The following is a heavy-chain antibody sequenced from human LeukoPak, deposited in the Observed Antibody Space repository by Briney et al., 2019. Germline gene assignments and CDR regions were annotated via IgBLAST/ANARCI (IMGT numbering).Heavy chain of an antibody. CDR3: ARRSVGSGYFDY. CDR2: IYYSGST. V-gene: IGHV4-59*08. J-gene: IGHJ4*02. Sequence: PSETLSLTCTVSGGSISSYYWSWIRQPPGKGLEWIGYIYYSGSTNYNPSLKSRVTISVDTSKNQFSLKLSSVTAADTAVYYCARRSVGSGYFDYWGQGTLVTVSS. CDR1: GGSISSYY. D-gene: IGHD3-3*01.